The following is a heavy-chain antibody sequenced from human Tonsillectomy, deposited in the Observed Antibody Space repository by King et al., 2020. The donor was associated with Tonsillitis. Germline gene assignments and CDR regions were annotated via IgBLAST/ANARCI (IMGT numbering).Heavy chain of an antibody. Sequence: QLVQSGAEVKKPGSSVKVSCKASGGIFSSYVFTWVRQAPGQGLEWMGRIIPILGIENYAQKFQGRVTITADKSTSTAYMELSSLRSDDTAGYYCARGPYIYDYVWESYRSRAFDIWGQGTIVTVSS. V-gene: IGHV1-69*04. CDR3: ARGPYIYDYVWESYRSRAFDI. J-gene: IGHJ3*02. D-gene: IGHD3-16*02. CDR1: GGIFSSYV. CDR2: IIPILGIE.